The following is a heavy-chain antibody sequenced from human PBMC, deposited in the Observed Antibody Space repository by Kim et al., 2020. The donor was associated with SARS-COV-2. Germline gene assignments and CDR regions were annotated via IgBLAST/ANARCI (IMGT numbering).Heavy chain of an antibody. V-gene: IGHV5-51*01. D-gene: IGHD5-12*01. Sequence: YSPSFQGQVTISADKSISTAYLQWSSLKASDTAMYYCARRSIVATRIFDYWGQGTLVTVSS. J-gene: IGHJ4*02. CDR3: ARRSIVATRIFDY.